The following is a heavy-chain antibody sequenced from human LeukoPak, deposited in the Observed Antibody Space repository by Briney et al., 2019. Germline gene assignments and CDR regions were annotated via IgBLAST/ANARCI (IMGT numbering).Heavy chain of an antibody. D-gene: IGHD3-22*01. CDR1: GYTFTSYA. V-gene: IGHV7-4-1*02. J-gene: IGHJ3*02. CDR3: AVPRDSSGYYPPDAFDI. CDR2: INTNTGNP. Sequence: ASVKVSCKASGYTFTSYAMNWVRQAPGQGLEWMGWINTNTGNPTYAQGFTGRFVFSLDTSVSTAYLQISSLKAEDTAVYYCAVPRDSSGYYPPDAFDIWGQGTVVTVSS.